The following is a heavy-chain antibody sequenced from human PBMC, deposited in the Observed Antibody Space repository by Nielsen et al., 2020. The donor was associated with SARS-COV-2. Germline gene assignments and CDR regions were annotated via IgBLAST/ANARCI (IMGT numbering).Heavy chain of an antibody. Sequence: RQPPGKGLEWIGEITHTGDASYNPSLKSRVTMSVDTSKSQFSPKLNSVTAADTAVYFCARGKRSISGAFLTYYYYYYMDVWGKGTTVTVSS. J-gene: IGHJ6*03. V-gene: IGHV4-34*01. CDR3: ARGKRSISGAFLTYYYYYYMDV. D-gene: IGHD3-3*01. CDR2: ITHTGDA.